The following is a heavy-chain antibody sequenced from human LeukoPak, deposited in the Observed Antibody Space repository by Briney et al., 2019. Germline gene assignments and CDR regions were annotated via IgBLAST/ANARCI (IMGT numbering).Heavy chain of an antibody. Sequence: GGSLRLSCAASGFTFSSYSMTWVRQAPGKGLEWVSSISSSSSYIYYADSVKGRFTISRDNAKNSLYLQMNSLRAEDTAVYYCARDHQQLVDYWGQGTLVTVSS. J-gene: IGHJ4*02. CDR3: ARDHQQLVDY. CDR2: ISSSSSYI. CDR1: GFTFSSYS. V-gene: IGHV3-21*01. D-gene: IGHD6-13*01.